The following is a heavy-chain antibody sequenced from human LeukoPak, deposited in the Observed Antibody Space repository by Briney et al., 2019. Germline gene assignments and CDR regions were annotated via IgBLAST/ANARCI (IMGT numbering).Heavy chain of an antibody. J-gene: IGHJ4*02. V-gene: IGHV4-4*07. CDR3: ARRVNYGDYFVY. CDR1: GASISNYY. CDR2: IYPSGST. D-gene: IGHD4-17*01. Sequence: SETLSLTCTVSGASISNYYWSWIRQPAGKGLEWIGRIYPSGSTNYNPSLQSRVTMSVDTSNNQFSLKLRSLTAADTAVYYCARRVNYGDYFVYWGQGTLVTVSS.